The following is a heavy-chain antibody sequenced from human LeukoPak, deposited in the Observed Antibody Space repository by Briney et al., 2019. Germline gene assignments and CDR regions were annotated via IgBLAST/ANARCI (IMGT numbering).Heavy chain of an antibody. CDR3: VGGSGWLGDS. J-gene: IGHJ4*02. V-gene: IGHV3-7*03. D-gene: IGHD6-19*01. CDR1: GFTFSNLW. CDR2: IKQDGSDI. Sequence: GGSLRLSCTVSGFTFSNLWMTWVRQAPGKGLEWVANIKQDGSDIHYMDSVKGRFTISRGNAKNSLYLQMNSLRAEDTAMYYCVGGSGWLGDSWGRGTLVTVSS.